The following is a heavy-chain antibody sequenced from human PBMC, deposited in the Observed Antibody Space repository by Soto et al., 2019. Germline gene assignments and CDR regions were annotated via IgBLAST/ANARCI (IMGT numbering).Heavy chain of an antibody. V-gene: IGHV3-7*01. CDR1: GFTVSSYW. J-gene: IGHJ6*03. CDR2: IKQDGSEK. CDR3: ARDQGDILTGYFLSWYYYYMDV. Sequence: GSLRLSCAASGFTVSSYWMSWVRQAPGKGLEWVANIKQDGSEKYYVDSVKGRFTISRDNAKNSLYLQMNSLRAEDTAVYYCARDQGDILTGYFLSWYYYYMDVWGKGTTVTVSS. D-gene: IGHD3-9*01.